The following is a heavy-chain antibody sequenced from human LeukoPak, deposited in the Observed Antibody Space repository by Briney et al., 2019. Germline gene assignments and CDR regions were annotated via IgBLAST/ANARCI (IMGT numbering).Heavy chain of an antibody. CDR1: GGSISSSSYY. Sequence: SETLSLTCTVSGGSISSSSYYWGWIRQPPGKGLEWIGSIYYSGSTYYNPSLKSRVTISVDTPKNQFSLKLSSVTAADTAVYYCARTYSSSWYLYFDYWGQGTLVTVSS. CDR2: IYYSGST. V-gene: IGHV4-39*01. D-gene: IGHD6-13*01. CDR3: ARTYSSSWYLYFDY. J-gene: IGHJ4*02.